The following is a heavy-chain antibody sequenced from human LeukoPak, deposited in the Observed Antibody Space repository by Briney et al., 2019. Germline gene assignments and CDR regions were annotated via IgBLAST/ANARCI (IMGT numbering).Heavy chain of an antibody. D-gene: IGHD3-10*01. CDR2: ISGSGGST. CDR3: AKTPGSFDAFDI. CDR1: GFTVSSNY. Sequence: PGGSLRLSCAASGFTVSSNYMSWVRHAPGKGLEWVSAISGSGGSTYYADSVKGRFTISRDNSKNTLYLQMNSLRAEDTAVYYCAKTPGSFDAFDIWGQGTMVTVSS. J-gene: IGHJ3*02. V-gene: IGHV3-23*01.